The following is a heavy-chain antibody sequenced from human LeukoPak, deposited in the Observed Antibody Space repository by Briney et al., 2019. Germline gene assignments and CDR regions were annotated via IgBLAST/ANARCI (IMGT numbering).Heavy chain of an antibody. CDR1: GYTLTELS. V-gene: IGHV1-2*02. J-gene: IGHJ4*02. CDR3: ARGGTAVTFVDY. Sequence: GASVKVSCKVSGYTLTELSMHWVRQAPGQGLEWMGWINPNSGGTNYGQNLQGRVTMTRDTSISTAYMELSRLRSDDTAVYFCARGGTAVTFVDYWGQGTLVTVSS. D-gene: IGHD1/OR15-1a*01. CDR2: INPNSGGT.